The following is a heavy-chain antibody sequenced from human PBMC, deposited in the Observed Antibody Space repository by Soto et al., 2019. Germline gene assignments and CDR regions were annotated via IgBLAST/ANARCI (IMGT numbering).Heavy chain of an antibody. Sequence: SLRLSCIATGFTCGDYAMSWFRQAPGKGLEWVGFIRSKVYGGTTEYAASVKGRFTISRDDSISIAYLQMNSLKTEDTAVYYCTSTIFGVVIPGGYYYGMDVWGQGTTVTVSS. J-gene: IGHJ6*02. CDR3: TSTIFGVVIPGGYYYGMDV. CDR1: GFTCGDYA. CDR2: IRSKVYGGTT. V-gene: IGHV3-49*03. D-gene: IGHD3-3*01.